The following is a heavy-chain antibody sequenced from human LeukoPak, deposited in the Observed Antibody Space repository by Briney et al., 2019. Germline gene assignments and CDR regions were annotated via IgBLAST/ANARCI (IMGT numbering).Heavy chain of an antibody. CDR1: GFTFSSYG. CDR3: GRQAAPDY. CDR2: ISSNGDST. J-gene: IGHJ4*02. Sequence: GGSLRLSCSASGFTFSSYGMHWVRQAPGKGLEYVSAISSNGDSTYYAKSVKGRFTISRDNSKNTLYLQMGSLRPEDLAVYYCGRQAAPDYWGQGTLVTVSS. V-gene: IGHV3-64*01.